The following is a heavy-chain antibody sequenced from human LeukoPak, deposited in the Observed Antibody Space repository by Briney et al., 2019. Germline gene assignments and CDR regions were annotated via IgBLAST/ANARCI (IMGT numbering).Heavy chain of an antibody. CDR3: ARDLSWFGGLLSPYYFDY. J-gene: IGHJ4*02. CDR2: INPNSGGT. V-gene: IGHV1-2*02. D-gene: IGHD3-10*01. CDR1: GYTFTGYY. Sequence: ASVKVSRKASGYTFTGYYMHWVRQAPGQGLEWMGWINPNSGGTNYAQKFQGRVTMTRDTSISTAYMELSRLRSDDTAVYYCARDLSWFGGLLSPYYFDYWGQGTLVTVSS.